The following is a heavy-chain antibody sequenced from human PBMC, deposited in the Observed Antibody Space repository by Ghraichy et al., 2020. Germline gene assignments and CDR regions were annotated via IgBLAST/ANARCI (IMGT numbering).Heavy chain of an antibody. Sequence: SETLSLTCAVYGGSFSGYYWSWIRQPPGKGLEWIGEINHSGSTNYNPSLKSRVTISVDTSKNQFSLKLSSVTAADTAVYYCARLSAATYYYYYYGMDVWGQGTTVTVSS. CDR2: INHSGST. CDR1: GGSFSGYY. V-gene: IGHV4-34*01. D-gene: IGHD2-15*01. J-gene: IGHJ6*02. CDR3: ARLSAATYYYYYYGMDV.